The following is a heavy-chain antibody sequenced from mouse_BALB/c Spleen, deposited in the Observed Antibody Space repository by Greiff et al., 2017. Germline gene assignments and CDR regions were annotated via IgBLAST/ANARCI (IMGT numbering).Heavy chain of an antibody. CDR1: GYTFTDYE. D-gene: IGHD1-1*02. CDR2: IDPETGGT. Sequence: QVQLQQSGAELVRPGASVTLSCKASGYTFTDYEMHWVKQTPVHGLEWIGAIDPETGGTAYNQKFKGKATLTADKSSSTAYMELRSLTSEDSAVYYCTRGGVLSFDYWGQGTTLTVSS. J-gene: IGHJ2*01. CDR3: TRGGVLSFDY. V-gene: IGHV1-15*01.